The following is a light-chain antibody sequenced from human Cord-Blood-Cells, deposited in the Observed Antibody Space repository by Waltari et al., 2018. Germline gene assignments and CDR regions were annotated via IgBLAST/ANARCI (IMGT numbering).Light chain of an antibody. V-gene: IGKV4-1*01. CDR2: WAS. CDR1: QSVLYSSNNKNY. Sequence: DIVMTQSTDSLAVYRAGRGTINSKSSQSVLYSSNNKNYLAWYQQKPGQPPKLLIYWASTRESGVPDRFSGSGSGTDFTLTISSLQAEDVAVYYCQQYYSTPYTFGQGTKLEIK. J-gene: IGKJ2*01. CDR3: QQYYSTPYT.